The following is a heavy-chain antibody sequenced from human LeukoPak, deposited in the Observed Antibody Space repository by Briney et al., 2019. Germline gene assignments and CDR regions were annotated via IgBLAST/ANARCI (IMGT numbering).Heavy chain of an antibody. CDR3: AKGGVTSGWPTPFDS. CDR2: IWNDGSNK. J-gene: IGHJ4*02. Sequence: GRPLRLSCEVSGFTFSSFAMHWVRQAPGKGLEWVAVIWNDGSNKYYADSVKGRFTISRDNSRNTLYLQMNSLRDEDTAVYYCAKGGVTSGWPTPFDSWGQGTLVTVSS. V-gene: IGHV3-33*03. CDR1: GFTFSSFA. D-gene: IGHD6-19*01.